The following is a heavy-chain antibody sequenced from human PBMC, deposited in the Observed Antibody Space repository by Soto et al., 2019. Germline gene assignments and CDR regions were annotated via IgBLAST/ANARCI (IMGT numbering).Heavy chain of an antibody. CDR2: IYYSGST. CDR1: GSSISSYY. V-gene: IGHV4-59*01. J-gene: IGHJ6*02. CDR3: ARDGRRYYYYYGMDV. Sequence: PSETLSLTCTVSGSSISSYYWSWIRQPPGKGLEWIGYIYYSGSTNYNPSLKSRVTISVDTSKNQFSLKLSSVTAADTAVYYCARDGRRYYYYYGMDVWGQGTTVTVSS.